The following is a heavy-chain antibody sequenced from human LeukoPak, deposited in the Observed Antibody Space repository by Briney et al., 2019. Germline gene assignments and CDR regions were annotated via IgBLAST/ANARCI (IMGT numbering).Heavy chain of an antibody. CDR3: ARGGSATAFDY. D-gene: IGHD2-21*02. Sequence: SETLSLTCTVSGGSVSSGSYYWRWIRQPPGKGLEWIGYIYYSGSTNDNPSLKSQVTISVDTSKNQFSLKLSSVTAADTAVYYCARGGSATAFDYWGQGTLVTVSS. J-gene: IGHJ4*02. CDR2: IYYSGST. V-gene: IGHV4-61*01. CDR1: GGSVSSGSYY.